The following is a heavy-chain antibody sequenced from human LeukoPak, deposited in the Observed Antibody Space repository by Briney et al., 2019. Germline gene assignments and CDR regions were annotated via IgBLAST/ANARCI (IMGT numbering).Heavy chain of an antibody. Sequence: SETLSLTCTVSGGSISSTNNYWGWLRQPPGKGLEWIGSIYYSGSTYYNPSLKSRVTISVDTSKTQFSPKLSSVTAADTAVYYCARTSQWLVDYWGQGTLVTVSS. V-gene: IGHV4-39*07. CDR1: GGSISSTNNY. CDR2: IYYSGST. CDR3: ARTSQWLVDY. J-gene: IGHJ4*02. D-gene: IGHD6-19*01.